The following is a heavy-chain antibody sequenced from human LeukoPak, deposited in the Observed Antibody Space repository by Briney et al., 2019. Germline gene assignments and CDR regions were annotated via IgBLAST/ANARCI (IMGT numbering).Heavy chain of an antibody. J-gene: IGHJ6*02. CDR1: GYTFTSYY. D-gene: IGHD2-15*01. CDR2: INPSGGST. Sequence: GASVKVSCKASGYTFTSYYMHWVRQAPGQGLEWMGIINPSGGSTSYAQKLQGRVTMTTDTSTSTAYMELRSLRSDDTAVYYCAREQSVAATFYGMDVWGQGTTVTVSS. V-gene: IGHV1-46*01. CDR3: AREQSVAATFYGMDV.